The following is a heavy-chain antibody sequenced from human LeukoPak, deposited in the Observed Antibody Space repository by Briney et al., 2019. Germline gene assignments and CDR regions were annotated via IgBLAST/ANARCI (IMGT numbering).Heavy chain of an antibody. CDR2: IYTSGST. V-gene: IGHV4-61*02. J-gene: IGHJ5*02. CDR1: GGSISSGSYY. D-gene: IGHD1-26*01. Sequence: SQTLSLTCTVSGGSISSGSYYWSWIRQPAGKGLEWIGRIYTSGSTNYNPSLKSRVTISVDTSKNQFSLKLSSVTAADTAVYYCARDLSGSYRYNWFDPWGQGTLVTVSS. CDR3: ARDLSGSYRYNWFDP.